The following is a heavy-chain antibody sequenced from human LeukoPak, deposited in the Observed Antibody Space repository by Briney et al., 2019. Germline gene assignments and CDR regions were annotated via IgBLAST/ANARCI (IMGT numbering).Heavy chain of an antibody. CDR1: GGSISSSSYY. CDR3: ARGVVVIATNYFDY. Sequence: SETLSLTCTVSGGSISSSSYYWGWIRQPPGKGLEWIVSIYYSGRTYYNPSLKSRVTLSVDTSKNQFSLKLSSVTVADTAVYYCARGVVVIATNYFDYWGQGTLVTVSS. J-gene: IGHJ4*02. D-gene: IGHD2-21*01. V-gene: IGHV4-39*01. CDR2: IYYSGRT.